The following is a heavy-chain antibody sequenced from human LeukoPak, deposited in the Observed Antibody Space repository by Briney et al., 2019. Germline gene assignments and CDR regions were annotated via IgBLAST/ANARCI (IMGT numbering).Heavy chain of an antibody. D-gene: IGHD3-16*01. Sequence: VASVKVSCKASGYTFTSYDINWVRQATGQGLEWMGWMNPSSGNTGYAQKFQGRVTMTRNTSISTAYMELSSLRSEDTAVYYCARWGTLSSYYYYYYGMDVWGQGTTVTVSS. CDR3: ARWGTLSSYYYYYYGMDV. J-gene: IGHJ6*02. V-gene: IGHV1-8*01. CDR1: GYTFTSYD. CDR2: MNPSSGNT.